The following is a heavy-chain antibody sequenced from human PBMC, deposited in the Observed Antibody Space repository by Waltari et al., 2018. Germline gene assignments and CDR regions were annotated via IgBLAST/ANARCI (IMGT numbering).Heavy chain of an antibody. D-gene: IGHD5-18*01. V-gene: IGHV3-23*01. J-gene: IGHJ4*02. CDR1: GFTFSSYA. Sequence: EVQLLESGGGLVQPGGSLRLSCAASGFTFSSYAMSWVRQAPGKGLEWVSAISGSGGSTYYADSVKGRFTISRNNSKNTLYLQMNSLRAEDTAVYYCAKDLKGYSYGYRWVYWGQGTLVTVSS. CDR2: ISGSGGST. CDR3: AKDLKGYSYGYRWVY.